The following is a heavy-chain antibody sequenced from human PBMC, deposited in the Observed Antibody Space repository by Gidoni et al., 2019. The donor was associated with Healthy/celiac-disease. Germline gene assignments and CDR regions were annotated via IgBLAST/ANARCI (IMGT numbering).Heavy chain of an antibody. V-gene: IGHV3-33*01. CDR3: ARELGSYDYYYYYGMDV. Sequence: QVQLVESGGGVVQPGRSLRLSCAASGFAFSSYGMHWVRQAPGEGREWVAVIWYDGSNKYYADSVKGRFTISRDNSKNTLYLQMNSLRAEDTAVYYCARELGSYDYYYYYGMDVWGQGTTVTVSS. D-gene: IGHD5-18*01. CDR1: GFAFSSYG. CDR2: IWYDGSNK. J-gene: IGHJ6*02.